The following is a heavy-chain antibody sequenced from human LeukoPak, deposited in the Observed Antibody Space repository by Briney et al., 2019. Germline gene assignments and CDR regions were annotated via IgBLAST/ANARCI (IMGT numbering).Heavy chain of an antibody. V-gene: IGHV3-21*01. CDR2: ISSSSRYI. J-gene: IGHJ6*03. CDR3: ARDREEDYYMDV. CDR1: AFTYNYYS. Sequence: GGSLRLPCAASAFTYNYYSMNWVRQAPGKGLEWVSSISSSSRYIYYADSVKGRFTISRDNAKNSLYLQMNSLRAEDTAVYYCARDREEDYYMDVWGKGTTVTVSS.